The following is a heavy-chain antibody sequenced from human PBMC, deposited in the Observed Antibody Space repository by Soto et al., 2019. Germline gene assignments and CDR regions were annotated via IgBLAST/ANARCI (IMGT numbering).Heavy chain of an antibody. V-gene: IGHV1-46*01. CDR3: ARDSRRYFDWLLPLDY. J-gene: IGHJ4*02. D-gene: IGHD3-9*01. CDR2: ISPDGGNT. CDR1: GYTFATYY. Sequence: ASVKVSWAECGYTFATYYMHWVRQAPGQGLEWMGIISPDGGNTNYAQKLQGRVTMTTDTSTSTAYMELRSLRSDDTAVYYCARDSRRYFDWLLPLDYWGQGTLVTVSS.